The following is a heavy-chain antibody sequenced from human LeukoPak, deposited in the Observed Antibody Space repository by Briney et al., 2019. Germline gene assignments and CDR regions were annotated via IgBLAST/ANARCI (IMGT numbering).Heavy chain of an antibody. Sequence: GGSLRLSCAASGFTFSSYWMHWVRHAPGKGLVWVSRINSDGSSTSYADSVKGRFTISRDNAKNTLYLQMNSLRAEDTAVYYCARVDDFWSGYFPTPYFDYWGQGTLVTVSS. CDR3: ARVDDFWSGYFPTPYFDY. CDR1: GFTFSSYW. J-gene: IGHJ4*02. D-gene: IGHD3-3*01. CDR2: INSDGSST. V-gene: IGHV3-74*01.